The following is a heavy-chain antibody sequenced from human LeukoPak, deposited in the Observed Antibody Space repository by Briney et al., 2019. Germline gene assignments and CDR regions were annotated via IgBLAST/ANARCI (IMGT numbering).Heavy chain of an antibody. D-gene: IGHD3-22*01. J-gene: IGHJ4*02. CDR1: ELTFSGKP. CDR2: ISGRGGST. Sequence: GGSLNSPFQALELTFSGKPLGWFRKAPGKGLEWVSAISGRGGSTYDADSVKGRFTISRDNSKTTLYLQMNSLRAEDTAVYYCAKVDRSGYYYFDYWGQGTLVTVSS. CDR3: AKVDRSGYYYFDY. V-gene: IGHV3-23*01.